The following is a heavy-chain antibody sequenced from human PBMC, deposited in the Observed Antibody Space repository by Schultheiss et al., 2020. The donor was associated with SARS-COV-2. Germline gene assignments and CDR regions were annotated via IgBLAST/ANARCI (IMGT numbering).Heavy chain of an antibody. CDR1: GGSISSGGYY. CDR2: INHSGST. Sequence: SQTLSLTCTVSGGSISSGGYYWSWIRQPPGKGLEWIGEINHSGSTNYNPSLKSRVTISVDTSKNQFSLKLSSVTAADTAVYYCARAERYYDFWSGYYDHGGSYFDYWGQGTLVTVSS. CDR3: ARAERYYDFWSGYYDHGGSYFDY. J-gene: IGHJ4*02. V-gene: IGHV4-39*07. D-gene: IGHD3-3*01.